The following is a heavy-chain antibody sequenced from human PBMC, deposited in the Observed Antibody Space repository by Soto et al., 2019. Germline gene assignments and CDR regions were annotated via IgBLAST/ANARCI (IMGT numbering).Heavy chain of an antibody. D-gene: IGHD3-3*01. V-gene: IGHV4-4*07. CDR1: GGTISGYY. CDR2: IYSSGNT. J-gene: IGHJ5*02. Sequence: SETLSLTCSVSGGTISGYYWTWIRQPAGKGLEWIGRIYSSGNTKYNPSLQSRVTMSLDTSNNQFSLSLTSVTAADTAVYYCARGQRFSDWFDPWGQGTLVTVSS. CDR3: ARGQRFSDWFDP.